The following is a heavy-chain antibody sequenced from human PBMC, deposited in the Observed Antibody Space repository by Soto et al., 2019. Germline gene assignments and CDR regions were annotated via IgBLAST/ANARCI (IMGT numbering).Heavy chain of an antibody. V-gene: IGHV1-2*02. J-gene: IGHJ4*02. D-gene: IGHD1-26*01. CDR2: IDPNSGGT. Sequence: QVQLVQSGAEVKKPGASVKVSCKASGYIFTGYYMHWVRQAPGQGLEWMGWIDPNSGGTDYAQKFQGRVTMTRDTSISTAYMELSRLRVDDTAVYYCARVMSGSYLGHGYYFDYWGQGTLVTVSS. CDR1: GYIFTGYY. CDR3: ARVMSGSYLGHGYYFDY.